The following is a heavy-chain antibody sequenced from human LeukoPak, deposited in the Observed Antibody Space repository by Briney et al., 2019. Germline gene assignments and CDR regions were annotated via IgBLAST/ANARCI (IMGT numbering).Heavy chain of an antibody. J-gene: IGHJ6*02. V-gene: IGHV3-49*04. D-gene: IGHD2-2*01. CDR2: IRSRAYGGTT. CDR3: ARGPILLWIHNGMDV. CDR1: GFIFGDHA. Sequence: GGSLRLSCTGYGFIFGDHAMSWVRQALGKGLEWVGVIRSRAYGGTTEFAASVKGRFTISRDDYKGIAYLEMSSLETEDTALYYCARGPILLWIHNGMDVWGQGTTATVSS.